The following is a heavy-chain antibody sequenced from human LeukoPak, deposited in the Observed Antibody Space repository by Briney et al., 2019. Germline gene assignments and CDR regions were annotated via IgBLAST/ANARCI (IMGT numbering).Heavy chain of an antibody. CDR3: ARDAWAYYYDSSGSPWYFDL. D-gene: IGHD3-22*01. V-gene: IGHV3-30*03. J-gene: IGHJ2*01. CDR2: ISHDATNK. CDR1: GFTFSSYW. Sequence: PGGSLRLSCAASGFTFSSYWMSWVRQAPGKRLEWVAVISHDATNKYYADSMKGRFTISRDNSKDTLYLQMNSLRPDDTAVYYCARDAWAYYYDSSGSPWYFDLWGRGTLVTVSS.